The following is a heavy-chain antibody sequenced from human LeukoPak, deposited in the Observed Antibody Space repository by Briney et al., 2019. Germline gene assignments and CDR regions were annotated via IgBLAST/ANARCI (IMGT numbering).Heavy chain of an antibody. Sequence: GASVKVSCKSSGYTSRTYGISWMRQAPGQGLEWMGWISFHNGNTNYAQKFHGRLTMTTDTSTSTAYMELRSLRSDDTGVYYCAKDRGDSSRASDYWGQGTLVTVSS. CDR1: GYTSRTYG. CDR2: ISFHNGNT. D-gene: IGHD6-13*01. V-gene: IGHV1-18*01. J-gene: IGHJ4*02. CDR3: AKDRGDSSRASDY.